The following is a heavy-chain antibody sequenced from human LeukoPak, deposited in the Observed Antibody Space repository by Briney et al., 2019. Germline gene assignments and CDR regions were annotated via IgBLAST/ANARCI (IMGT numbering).Heavy chain of an antibody. D-gene: IGHD5-18*01. J-gene: IGHJ4*02. CDR1: GFTFSSYA. V-gene: IGHV3-23*01. CDR2: ISGSGGST. Sequence: GGSLRLSCAASGFTFSSYAMSWVRQAPGKGLEWVSAISGSGGSTYYADSVKGRFTISRDNSKNTLYLQMNSLRAEDTAVYYCAKDRRVGYSYGCLDYWGQGTLVTVSS. CDR3: AKDRRVGYSYGCLDY.